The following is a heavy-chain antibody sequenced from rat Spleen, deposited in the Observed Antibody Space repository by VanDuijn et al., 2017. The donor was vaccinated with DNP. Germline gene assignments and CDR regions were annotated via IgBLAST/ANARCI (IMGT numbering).Heavy chain of an antibody. V-gene: IGHV5-20*01. CDR1: GFTFNKYW. D-gene: IGHD1-11*01. Sequence: EVKLVESGGGLVQPGRSLKLSCVASGFTFNKYWMTWIRQVPTKGLEWVATISYDGSSTYYRDSVKGRFTISRDNAKPSLYLQMDSLRSEDTATYYCTTDFERGYWGQGVMVTVSS. J-gene: IGHJ2*01. CDR2: ISYDGSST. CDR3: TTDFERGY.